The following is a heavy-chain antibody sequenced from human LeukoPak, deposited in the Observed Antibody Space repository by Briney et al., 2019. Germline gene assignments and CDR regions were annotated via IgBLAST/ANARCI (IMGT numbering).Heavy chain of an antibody. CDR3: ASFFCTSALCYYLDY. V-gene: IGHV7-4-1*02. D-gene: IGHD2-8*01. CDR1: GYTFTSYA. CDR2: INTNTGNP. J-gene: IGHJ4*02. Sequence: ASVKVSCKASGYTFTSYAMNWVRQAPGQGLEWMGFINTNTGNPTYAQGFTGRFVFSLDTSDNTAYLQISSLQAEDTAVYSCASFFCTSALCYYLDYWGQGTLVTVSS.